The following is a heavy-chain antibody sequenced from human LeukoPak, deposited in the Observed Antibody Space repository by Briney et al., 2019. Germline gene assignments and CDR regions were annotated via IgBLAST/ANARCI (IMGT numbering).Heavy chain of an antibody. V-gene: IGHV1-46*02. D-gene: IGHD3-3*01. CDR1: GYTFNNYG. CDR3: ARDPTRYDFWSGYFDY. Sequence: ASVKVSCKASGYTFNNYGITWVRQAPGQGLEWMGIINPSGGSTSYAQKFQGRVTMTRDTSTSTVYMELSSLRSEDTAVYYCARDPTRYDFWSGYFDYWGQGTLVTVSS. CDR2: INPSGGST. J-gene: IGHJ4*02.